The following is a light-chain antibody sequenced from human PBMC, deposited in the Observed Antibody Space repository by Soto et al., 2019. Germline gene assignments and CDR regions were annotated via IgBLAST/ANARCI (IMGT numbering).Light chain of an antibody. J-gene: IGKJ1*01. Sequence: EIVLTQSPGTLSLSPGERATLSCRASQSVSSSYSAWYQQKPGQAPRLLIYGASSSRATGIPDRFSGSGSGTDFTLNISRLEPEDFAVYYCQQYGSSPWTFGQGTKVEIK. CDR1: QSVSSSY. CDR3: QQYGSSPWT. CDR2: GASS. V-gene: IGKV3-20*01.